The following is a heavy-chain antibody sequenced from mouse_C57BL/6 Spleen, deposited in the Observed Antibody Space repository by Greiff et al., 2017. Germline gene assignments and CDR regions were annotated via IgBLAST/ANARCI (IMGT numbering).Heavy chain of an antibody. J-gene: IGHJ4*01. Sequence: VQLVESGAELVKPGASVKISCKASGYAFSSYWLNWVKQRPGKGLEWIGQIYPGDGDTNYNGKFKGKATLTADKSSSTAYMQLSSLTSEDSAVYFCARSTKGYAMDYWGQGTSVTVSS. CDR1: GYAFSSYW. CDR3: ARSTKGYAMDY. V-gene: IGHV1-80*01. CDR2: IYPGDGDT. D-gene: IGHD1-3*01.